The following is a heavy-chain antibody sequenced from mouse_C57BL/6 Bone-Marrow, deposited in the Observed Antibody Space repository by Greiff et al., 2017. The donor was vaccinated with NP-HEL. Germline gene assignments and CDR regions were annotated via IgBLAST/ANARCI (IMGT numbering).Heavy chain of an antibody. Sequence: QVHVKQSGAELARPGASVKLSCKASGYTFTSYGISWVKQRTGQGLEWIGEIYPRSGNTYYNEKFKGKATLTADKSSSTAYMELRSLTSEDSAVYFCARWRNWGFAYWGQGTLVTVSA. D-gene: IGHD4-1*01. V-gene: IGHV1-81*01. J-gene: IGHJ3*01. CDR3: ARWRNWGFAY. CDR1: GYTFTSYG. CDR2: IYPRSGNT.